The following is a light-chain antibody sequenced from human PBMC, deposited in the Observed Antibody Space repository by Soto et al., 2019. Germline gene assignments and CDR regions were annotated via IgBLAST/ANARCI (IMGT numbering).Light chain of an antibody. CDR3: SSYAGSNILV. Sequence: QSALTQPPSASGSPGQSVTISCTGTSRDVGGYNYVSWYQQHPGKVPKLMIYEVTKRPSGVPDRFSGSKSGNTASLTVSGLQAEDGADYYCSSYAGSNILVFGGGTKVTVL. J-gene: IGLJ3*02. CDR1: SRDVGGYNY. CDR2: EVT. V-gene: IGLV2-8*01.